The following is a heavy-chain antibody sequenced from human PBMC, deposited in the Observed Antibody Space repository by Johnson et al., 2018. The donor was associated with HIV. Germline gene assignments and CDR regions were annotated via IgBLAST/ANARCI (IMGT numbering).Heavy chain of an antibody. J-gene: IGHJ3*02. CDR1: GFTFSNYW. CDR2: INEDGGEE. CDR3: ARGTTGQYHYDAFDI. Sequence: VQLVESGGGLVQRGGSLRLSCAASGFTFSNYWMSWVRQAPGKGLEWVANINEDGGEEYYVDSVEGRFTISRDNAKNSLYLQIDSLRAEDTAVYYCARGTTGQYHYDAFDIWGQGTMVTVSS. D-gene: IGHD1-14*01. V-gene: IGHV3-7*02.